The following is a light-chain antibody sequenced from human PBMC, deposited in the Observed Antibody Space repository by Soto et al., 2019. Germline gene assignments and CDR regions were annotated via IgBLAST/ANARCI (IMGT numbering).Light chain of an antibody. Sequence: SSELTQPPSVSVAPGQTARFTCGGNSIGSKSVHWYQQKPGQAPVLVVYDDSDRPSGIPERFSGSNSGNTATLTISSVAAGDEADYYCQVWDSTSEHVVFGGGTKVTVL. J-gene: IGLJ2*01. V-gene: IGLV3-21*02. CDR2: DDS. CDR1: SIGSKS. CDR3: QVWDSTSEHVV.